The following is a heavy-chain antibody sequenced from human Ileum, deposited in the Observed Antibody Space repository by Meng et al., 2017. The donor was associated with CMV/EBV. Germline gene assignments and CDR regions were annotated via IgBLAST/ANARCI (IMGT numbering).Heavy chain of an antibody. Sequence: GSLKISCAASGFTFDNYAMQWVRQAPGKGLEWVSFISWNGDDTYYADSVKGRFTVSRDNNKNSLYLQMHSLRVEDTALYYCATRGSARTHFDSWGQGTLVPVSS. CDR1: GFTFDNYA. D-gene: IGHD6-6*01. V-gene: IGHV3-43D*03. CDR3: ATRGSARTHFDS. J-gene: IGHJ4*02. CDR2: ISWNGDDT.